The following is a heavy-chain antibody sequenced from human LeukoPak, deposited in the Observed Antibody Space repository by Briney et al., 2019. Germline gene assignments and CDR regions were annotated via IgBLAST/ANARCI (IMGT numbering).Heavy chain of an antibody. D-gene: IGHD3-22*01. Sequence: GSLRLSCIGSGFTFGDYAMSWVRQAPGKGLEWVGFIRSKPYGGTTEYAASVKGRFTISRDESKSIAYLHMNSLKSEDTAVYFCTRATDYSDSSGYYYFFDSWGQGTLVTVSS. CDR1: GFTFGDYA. CDR3: TRATDYSDSSGYYYFFDS. J-gene: IGHJ4*02. V-gene: IGHV3-49*04. CDR2: IRSKPYGGTT.